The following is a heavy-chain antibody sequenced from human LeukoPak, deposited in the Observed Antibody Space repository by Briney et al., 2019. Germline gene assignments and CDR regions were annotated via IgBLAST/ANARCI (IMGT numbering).Heavy chain of an antibody. Sequence: GESLKISCKASGYSFPSYWIGCVRQMPGKGLEWMGIIYAGDSDAKYSPSFQGQVTISADKSTSTAYLQWSSLKASDTAMYYCARETVTTPGAFDVWGQGTMVTVSS. J-gene: IGHJ3*01. CDR2: IYAGDSDA. V-gene: IGHV5-51*01. CDR3: ARETVTTPGAFDV. D-gene: IGHD4-17*01. CDR1: GYSFPSYW.